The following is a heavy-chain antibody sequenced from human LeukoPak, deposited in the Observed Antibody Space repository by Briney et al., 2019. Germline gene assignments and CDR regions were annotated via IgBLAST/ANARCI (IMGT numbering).Heavy chain of an antibody. V-gene: IGHV3-74*01. J-gene: IGHJ4*02. Sequence: GGSLRLSCAASGFSFSGHWMHWARQLPGKGLVWVSRISPTGSTTSYADSVKGRFTVSRDNAKNTLYLQVNNLRAEDTAVYYCARGPSSSWSGLDFWGQGTLLTVSS. CDR2: ISPTGSTT. CDR3: ARGPSSSWSGLDF. D-gene: IGHD6-13*01. CDR1: GFSFSGHW.